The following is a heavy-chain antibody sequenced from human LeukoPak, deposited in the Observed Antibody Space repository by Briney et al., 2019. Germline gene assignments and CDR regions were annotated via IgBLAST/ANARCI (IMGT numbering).Heavy chain of an antibody. D-gene: IGHD2-15*01. Sequence: KPSETLSLTCTVSGDSISTYYWSWIRQPAGKGLEWIGRIFTSGSTNYNPSLKSRVTMSVDTSKNQFSLNLSSVTAADTAVYYCARGRAAGYYFDNWGQGTLVTVSS. V-gene: IGHV4-4*07. CDR2: IFTSGST. CDR3: ARGRAAGYYFDN. CDR1: GDSISTYY. J-gene: IGHJ4*02.